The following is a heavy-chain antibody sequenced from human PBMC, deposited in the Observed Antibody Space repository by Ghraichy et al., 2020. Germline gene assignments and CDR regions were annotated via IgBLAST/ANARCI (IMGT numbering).Heavy chain of an antibody. CDR3: ARGQGKRETVSAIVVVITRVENWFDP. D-gene: IGHD3-22*01. CDR2: INHSGST. J-gene: IGHJ5*02. V-gene: IGHV4-34*01. CDR1: GGSFSGYY. Sequence: SETLSLTCAVYGGSFSGYYWSWIRQPPGKGLEWIGEINHSGSTNYNPSLKSRVTISVDTSKNQFSLKLSSVTAADTAVYYCARGQGKRETVSAIVVVITRVENWFDPWGQGTLVTVSS.